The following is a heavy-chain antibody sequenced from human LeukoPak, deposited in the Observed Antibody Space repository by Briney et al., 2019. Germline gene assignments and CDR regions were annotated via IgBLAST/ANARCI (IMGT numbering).Heavy chain of an antibody. CDR3: ARDQGLRYCSSTSCNAPYYYYYYGMDV. CDR1: GYTFSNYT. J-gene: IGHJ6*02. D-gene: IGHD2-2*01. Sequence: SVKVSCKASGYTFSNYTLNWVRQAPGQGLEWMGGIIPIFGTANYAQKFQGRVTITADESTSTAYMELSSLRSEDTAVYYCARDQGLRYCSSTSCNAPYYYYYYGMDVWGQGTTVTVPS. V-gene: IGHV1-69*13. CDR2: IIPIFGTA.